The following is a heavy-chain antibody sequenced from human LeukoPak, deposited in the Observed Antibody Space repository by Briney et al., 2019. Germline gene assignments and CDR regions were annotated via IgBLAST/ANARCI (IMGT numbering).Heavy chain of an antibody. CDR2: ISWDGGST. J-gene: IGHJ4*02. CDR1: GFTFDDYT. V-gene: IGHV3-43*01. CDR3: AKDMSGGPYDFWSGPIDY. D-gene: IGHD3-3*01. Sequence: GGSLRLSCAASGFTFDDYTMHWVRQAPGKGLEWVSLISWDGGSTYYADSVKGRFTVSRDNSENSLYLQMNSLRTEDTALYYCAKDMSGGPYDFWSGPIDYWGQGTLVTVSS.